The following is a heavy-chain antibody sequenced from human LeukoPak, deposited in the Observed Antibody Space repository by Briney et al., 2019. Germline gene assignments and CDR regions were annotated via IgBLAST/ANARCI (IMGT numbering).Heavy chain of an antibody. CDR3: ARERDGYTHDAFDI. V-gene: IGHV3-48*01. Sequence: RGSLRLSCAASGFTFSSYSMAWVRQAPGKGLEWASYISIRSSTIYYADSVKGRFTISRDNAKNSLYVQMNSLRAEDTAVYYCARERDGYTHDAFDIWGQGTMVTVSS. D-gene: IGHD5-24*01. CDR2: ISIRSSTI. J-gene: IGHJ3*02. CDR1: GFTFSSYS.